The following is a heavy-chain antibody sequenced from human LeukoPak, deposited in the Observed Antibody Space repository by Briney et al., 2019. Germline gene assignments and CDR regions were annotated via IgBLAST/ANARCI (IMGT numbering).Heavy chain of an antibody. D-gene: IGHD3-10*01. CDR3: ATDLGLDY. V-gene: IGHV1-69-2*01. CDR2: VDPEDGET. Sequence: GASVKVSCKASGYTFTDYYMHWVQQAPGKGLEWMGRVDPEDGETIYAEKFQGRVTITADTSTDTAYMELSSLRSEDTAVYYCATDLGLDYWGQGTLVTVSS. CDR1: GYTFTDYY. J-gene: IGHJ4*02.